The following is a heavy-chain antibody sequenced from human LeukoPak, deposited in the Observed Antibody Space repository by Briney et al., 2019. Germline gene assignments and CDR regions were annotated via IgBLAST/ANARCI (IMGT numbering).Heavy chain of an antibody. J-gene: IGHJ6*03. CDR3: ARDVLGGYYYYYYMDV. CDR2: IYTSGST. Sequence: SETLSLTCTVSGGSISSGSYYRSWIRQPAGKGLEWIGRIYTSGSTNYNPSLKSRVTISVDTSKNQFSLKLSSVTAADTAVYYCARDVLGGYYYYYYMDVWGKGTTVTVSS. CDR1: GGSISSGSYY. V-gene: IGHV4-61*02. D-gene: IGHD1-26*01.